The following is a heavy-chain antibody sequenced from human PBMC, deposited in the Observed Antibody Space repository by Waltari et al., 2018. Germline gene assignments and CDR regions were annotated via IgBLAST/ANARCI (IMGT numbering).Heavy chain of an antibody. J-gene: IGHJ6*03. CDR1: GGSISSYY. Sequence: QVQLQESGPGLVKPSETLSLTCTVSGGSISSYYWSWIRQPAGKGLEWIGRIYTSGSTNYNPSLKSRVSMSVDTSKNQFSLKLSSVTAADTAVYYCARAKLYDFWSGYHYYYYMDVWGKGTTVTISS. CDR3: ARAKLYDFWSGYHYYYYMDV. D-gene: IGHD3-3*01. CDR2: IYTSGST. V-gene: IGHV4-4*07.